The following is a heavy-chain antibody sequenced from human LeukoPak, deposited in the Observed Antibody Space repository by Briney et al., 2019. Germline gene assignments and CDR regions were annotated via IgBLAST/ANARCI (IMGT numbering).Heavy chain of an antibody. CDR1: GFTFSSYA. Sequence: GGSLRLSCAASGFTFSSYAMSWVRQAPGKGLEWVSAISGSGGSTYYADSVKGRFTISRDNSKNTPYLQMNSLRAEDTAVYYCAKISEFWETCGGDCYADYWGQGTLVTVSS. D-gene: IGHD2-21*01. V-gene: IGHV3-23*01. CDR2: ISGSGGST. J-gene: IGHJ4*02. CDR3: AKISEFWETCGGDCYADY.